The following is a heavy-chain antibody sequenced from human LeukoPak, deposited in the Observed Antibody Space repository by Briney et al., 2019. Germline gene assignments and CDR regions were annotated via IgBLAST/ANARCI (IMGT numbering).Heavy chain of an antibody. CDR3: AREVLLWFGDSRRDAFDI. Sequence: EASVKVSCKASGYTFTSYAMYWARQAPGQRLEWMGWINAGNGNTKYSQKFQGRVTITRDTSASTAYMELSSLRSEDTAVYYCAREVLLWFGDSRRDAFDIWGQGTMVTVSS. CDR1: GYTFTSYA. V-gene: IGHV1-3*01. J-gene: IGHJ3*02. D-gene: IGHD3-10*01. CDR2: INAGNGNT.